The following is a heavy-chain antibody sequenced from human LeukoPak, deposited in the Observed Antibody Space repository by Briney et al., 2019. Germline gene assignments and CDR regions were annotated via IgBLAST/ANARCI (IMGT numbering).Heavy chain of an antibody. V-gene: IGHV1-69*01. J-gene: IGHJ4*02. CDR2: ILPMFDTA. D-gene: IGHD5-12*01. CDR3: AREGGHDQIDY. CDR1: GDIFRSYT. Sequence: SVKVSFKASGDIFRSYTISWVRQAPGQGLEWMGGILPMFDTANYAQKFQGRVTMTADESTSTAYMELSSLRSEGTAVYYCAREGGHDQIDYWGQGTLVTVSS.